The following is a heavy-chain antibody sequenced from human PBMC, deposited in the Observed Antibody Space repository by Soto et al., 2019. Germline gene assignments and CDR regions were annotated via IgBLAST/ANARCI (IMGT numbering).Heavy chain of an antibody. CDR1: GFTFSSYS. CDR3: ARVPNYYYDSSGYADY. Sequence: GGALRLSCAASGFTFSSYSMNLVRPAPGEGLEWVSSISSSSSYIYYADSVKGRFTISRDNAKNSLYLQMNSLRAEDTAVYYCARVPNYYYDSSGYADYWGQGTLVTVSS. V-gene: IGHV3-21*01. J-gene: IGHJ4*02. CDR2: ISSSSSYI. D-gene: IGHD3-22*01.